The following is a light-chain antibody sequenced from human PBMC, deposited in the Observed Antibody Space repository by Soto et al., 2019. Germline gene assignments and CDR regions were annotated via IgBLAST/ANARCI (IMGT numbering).Light chain of an antibody. CDR2: LGS. V-gene: IGKV2-28*01. CDR3: MQALQTPLT. Sequence: DIVMTQSPLSLPVTPGEPASISCRSSQSLLHSNGYNYLDWYLQKPGQSPQLLIYLGSNRASGVPGRFSGSGSGKDFTLKISRVEAEDVGVYYCMQALQTPLTFGGGTKGEIK. J-gene: IGKJ4*01. CDR1: QSLLHSNGYNY.